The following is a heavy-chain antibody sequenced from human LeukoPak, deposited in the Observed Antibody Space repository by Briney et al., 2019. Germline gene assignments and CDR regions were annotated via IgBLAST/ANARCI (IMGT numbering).Heavy chain of an antibody. CDR2: IRSKAYGGTT. J-gene: IGHJ4*02. V-gene: IGHV3-49*03. CDR1: GFTFGDYA. Sequence: QPGRSLRLSCTASGFTFGDYAMSWFRQAPGKGLEWVGLIRSKAYGGTTEYAASVKGRFTISRDDSKSIAYLQMNSLKTEDTAVYYCTRVRYCSGGSCYYFDYWGQGTLVTVSS. CDR3: TRVRYCSGGSCYYFDY. D-gene: IGHD2-15*01.